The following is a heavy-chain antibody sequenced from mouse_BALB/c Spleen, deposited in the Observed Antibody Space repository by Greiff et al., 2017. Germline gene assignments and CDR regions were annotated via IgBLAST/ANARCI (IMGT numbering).Heavy chain of an antibody. CDR2: ISSGGST. J-gene: IGHJ4*01. V-gene: IGHV5-6-5*01. Sequence: EVQVVESGGGLVKPGGSLKLSCAASGFTFSSYAMSWVRQTPEKRLEWVASISSGGSTYYPDSVKGRFTISRDNARNILYLQMSSLRSEDTAMYYCARETTVVAFYAMDYWGQGTSVTVSS. D-gene: IGHD1-1*01. CDR3: ARETTVVAFYAMDY. CDR1: GFTFSSYA.